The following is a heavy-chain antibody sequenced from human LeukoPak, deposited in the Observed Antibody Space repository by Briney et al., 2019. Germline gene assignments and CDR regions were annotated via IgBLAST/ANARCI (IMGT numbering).Heavy chain of an antibody. CDR3: AVSNGGYGP. V-gene: IGHV3-74*01. CDR2: INSDGTTT. J-gene: IGHJ5*02. Sequence: PGGSLRLSCASSAFNFTAYWMHWVRQDPRQGLLWVARINSDGTTTNYADSVKGRFTISRDNAKNTLFLQMNSPRAEDTAVYFCAVSNGGYGPWGQGAVVTVPS. CDR1: AFNFTAYW. D-gene: IGHD5-12*01.